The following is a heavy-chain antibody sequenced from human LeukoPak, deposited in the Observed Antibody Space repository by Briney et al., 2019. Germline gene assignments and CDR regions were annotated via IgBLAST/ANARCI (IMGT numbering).Heavy chain of an antibody. V-gene: IGHV4-59*01. CDR1: GDSISRDY. CDR2: IYYSGTT. CDR3: ARGWGGEGGIFDS. Sequence: SETLSLTCTVSGDSISRDYWSWIRQPPGKGLDWIGFIYYSGTTTTISPSLKSRVTMSIDASKNHFSLTLTSLTAADPAVYYWARGWGGEGGIFDSWGQGILVTVSS. J-gene: IGHJ4*02. D-gene: IGHD3-16*01.